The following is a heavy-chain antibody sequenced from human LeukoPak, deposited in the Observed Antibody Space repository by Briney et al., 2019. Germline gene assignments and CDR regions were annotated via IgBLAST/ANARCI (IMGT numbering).Heavy chain of an antibody. J-gene: IGHJ2*01. Sequence: GGSLRLSCAASGFTFSSYAMSWVRQAPGKGPEWVANIKQDGSEKYYVDSVKGRFTISRDNAETSLHLQMNSLRAEDTAVYYCARGGNHGDYWYFDLWGRGTLVTVSS. D-gene: IGHD4-17*01. CDR2: IKQDGSEK. CDR3: ARGGNHGDYWYFDL. CDR1: GFTFSSYA. V-gene: IGHV3-7*01.